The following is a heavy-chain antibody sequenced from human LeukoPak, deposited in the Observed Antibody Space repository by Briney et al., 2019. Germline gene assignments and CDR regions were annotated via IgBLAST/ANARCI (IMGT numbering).Heavy chain of an antibody. V-gene: IGHV1-2*02. Sequence: ASVKDSCKASGYTLTGYSMHGVRQAPGQGREGMGWINPNSGGTNYAQNFQGRVTINRDTSISTAYMDLSRLRSAATAVYYCARDLVAGGFDYWGQGTLVTVSS. J-gene: IGHJ4*02. D-gene: IGHD6-19*01. CDR3: ARDLVAGGFDY. CDR2: INPNSGGT. CDR1: GYTLTGYS.